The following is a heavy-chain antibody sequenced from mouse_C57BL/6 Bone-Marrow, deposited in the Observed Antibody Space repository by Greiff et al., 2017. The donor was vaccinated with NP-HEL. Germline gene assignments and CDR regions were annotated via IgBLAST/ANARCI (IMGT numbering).Heavy chain of an antibody. CDR2: IDPSDSYT. Sequence: QVQLQQPGAELVMPGASVKLSCKASGYTFTSYWMHWVKQRPGQGLEWIGEIDPSDSYTNYNQKFKGKSTLTVDKSSSTAYMQLSSLTSEDSAVYYCARSCLYYYGSRDAMDYWGQGTSVTVSS. J-gene: IGHJ4*01. V-gene: IGHV1-69*01. CDR3: ARSCLYYYGSRDAMDY. D-gene: IGHD1-1*01. CDR1: GYTFTSYW.